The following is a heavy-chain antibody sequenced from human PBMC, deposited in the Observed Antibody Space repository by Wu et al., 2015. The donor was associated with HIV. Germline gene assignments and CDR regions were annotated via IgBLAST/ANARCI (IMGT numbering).Heavy chain of an antibody. D-gene: IGHD3-3*01. CDR2: INSKSGST. J-gene: IGHJ6*03. Sequence: QVQLMQSGAEVKKPGASVKVSCKASGYTLTTYYIHWVRQAPGQGLEWMGIINSKSGSTSYAQKFQGRVTMTRDTSTSTIYMELNSLTSEDTAVYYCARAIFGVVNYYMDVWGKGTTVTVSS. V-gene: IGHV1-46*01. CDR3: ARAIFGVVNYYMDV. CDR1: GYTLTTYY.